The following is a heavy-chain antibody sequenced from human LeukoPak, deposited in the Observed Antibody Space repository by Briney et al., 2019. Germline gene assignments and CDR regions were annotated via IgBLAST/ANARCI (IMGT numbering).Heavy chain of an antibody. V-gene: IGHV1-18*01. D-gene: IGHD2-2*01. CDR3: ARDLVPNRNWFDP. Sequence: ASVKVSCKASGYTFTSYGISWVRQAPGQGLEWMGWISAYNGNTNYAQKFQGRVTITTDESTSTAYMELSSLRSEDTAVYYCARDLVPNRNWFDPWGQGTLVTVSS. J-gene: IGHJ5*02. CDR2: ISAYNGNT. CDR1: GYTFTSYG.